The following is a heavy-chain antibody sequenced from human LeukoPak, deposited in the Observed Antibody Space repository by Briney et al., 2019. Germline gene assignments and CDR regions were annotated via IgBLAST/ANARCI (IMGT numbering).Heavy chain of an antibody. J-gene: IGHJ3*02. D-gene: IGHD4-17*01. CDR3: ASYGDSYEDAFDI. Sequence: SETLPLTCTVSGGSISSYYWSWIRQPAGKGLEWIGRIYTSGSTNYNPSLKSRVTMSVDTSKNQFPLKLSSVTAADTAVYYCASYGDSYEDAFDIWGQGTMVTVSS. CDR2: IYTSGST. V-gene: IGHV4-4*07. CDR1: GGSISSYY.